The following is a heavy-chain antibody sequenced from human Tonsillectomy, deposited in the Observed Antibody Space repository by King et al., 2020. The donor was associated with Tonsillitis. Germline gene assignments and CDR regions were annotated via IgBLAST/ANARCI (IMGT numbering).Heavy chain of an antibody. CDR2: IIGSGGST. CDR3: AKDVRVGGYYGSGSYADY. D-gene: IGHD3-10*01. Sequence: VQLVESGGGLVQPGGSLRLSCAASGFTFSSYAMSWVRQAPGKGLEWASAIIGSGGSTYYADSVKGRFTISRDNSKNTLYLQMNSLRAEDTAVYYCAKDVRVGGYYGSGSYADYWGQGTLVTVSS. J-gene: IGHJ4*02. V-gene: IGHV3-23*04. CDR1: GFTFSSYA.